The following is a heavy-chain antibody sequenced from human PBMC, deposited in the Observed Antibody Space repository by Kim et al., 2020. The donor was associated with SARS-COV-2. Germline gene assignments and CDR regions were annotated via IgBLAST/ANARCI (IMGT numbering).Heavy chain of an antibody. CDR1: KGSASDSGHY. J-gene: IGHJ4*02. CDR3: ARHEGVAGWYYFDY. V-gene: IGHV4-39*01. CDR2: IYYSGST. Sequence: SETLSLTCTVSKGSASDSGHYWAWIRQPPGKGLEWIGTIYYSGSTYYNPSFKGRVSMFVDTSKNQFSLNLTSVTASDTALYYCARHEGVAGWYYFDYWGRGILVAVSS. D-gene: IGHD3-3*01.